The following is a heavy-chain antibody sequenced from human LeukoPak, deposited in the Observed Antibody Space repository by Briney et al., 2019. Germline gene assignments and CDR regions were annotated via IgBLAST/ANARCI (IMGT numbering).Heavy chain of an antibody. Sequence: SETLSLTCTVSGGSISSYYWSWIRQPPGKGLEWIGYIYYSGSTNYNPSLKSRVTISVDTSKNQFSLKLSSVTAAVTAVYYCARRGGHGGSFDYWGQGTLVTVSS. V-gene: IGHV4-59*08. D-gene: IGHD4-23*01. J-gene: IGHJ4*02. CDR2: IYYSGST. CDR3: ARRGGHGGSFDY. CDR1: GGSISSYY.